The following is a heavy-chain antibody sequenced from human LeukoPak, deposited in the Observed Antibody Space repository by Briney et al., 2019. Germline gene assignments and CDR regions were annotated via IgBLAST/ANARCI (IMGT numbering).Heavy chain of an antibody. CDR2: INPNTGGT. V-gene: IGHV1-2*02. CDR1: GYTFTRYY. CDR3: ARDYYGSGSYLDY. D-gene: IGHD3-10*01. Sequence: ASVTVSCTASGYTFTRYYMHWVRQAPGQGLEWMGWINPNTGGTNYAQKFQGRVTMTRDTSISTAYMELSRLRSDDTAVYYCARDYYGSGSYLDYRGQGTLGTVSS. J-gene: IGHJ4*02.